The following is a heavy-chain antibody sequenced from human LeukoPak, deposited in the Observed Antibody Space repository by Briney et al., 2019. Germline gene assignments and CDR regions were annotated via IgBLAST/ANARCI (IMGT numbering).Heavy chain of an antibody. CDR3: AKVRGGVVVVAAPLGY. Sequence: GGSLRLSCAASGFTFSSYAMSWVRQAPGKGLEWASAISGSGGSTYYADSVKGRFTISRDNSKNTLYLQMNSLRAEDTAVYYCAKVRGGVVVVAAPLGYWGQGTLVTVSS. CDR2: ISGSGGST. D-gene: IGHD2-15*01. CDR1: GFTFSSYA. V-gene: IGHV3-23*01. J-gene: IGHJ4*02.